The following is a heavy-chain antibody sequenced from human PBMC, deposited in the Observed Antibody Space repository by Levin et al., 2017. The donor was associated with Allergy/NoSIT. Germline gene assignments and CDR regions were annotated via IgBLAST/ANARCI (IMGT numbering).Heavy chain of an antibody. J-gene: IGHJ4*02. CDR2: ISAYNGNT. CDR3: ARDGGLWFGEGGPGFDY. Sequence: ASVKVSCKASGYTFTSYGISWVRQAPGQGLEWMGWISAYNGNTNYAQKLQGRVTMTTDTSTSTAYMELRSLRSDDTAVYYCARDGGLWFGEGGPGFDYWGQGTLVTVSS. D-gene: IGHD3-10*01. V-gene: IGHV1-18*01. CDR1: GYTFTSYG.